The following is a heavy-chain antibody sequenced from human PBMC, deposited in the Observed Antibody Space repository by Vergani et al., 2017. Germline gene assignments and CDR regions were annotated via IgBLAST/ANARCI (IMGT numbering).Heavy chain of an antibody. CDR2: IIPIFGTA. V-gene: IGHV1-69*01. CDR3: ARGSSEVVPAVIAGLMDY. Sequence: QVQLVQSGAEVKKPGASVKVSCKASGYTFTSYYMHWVRQAPGKGLEWMGGIIPIFGTANYEQKFQGRVTITADESTSTAYMELSSLRSEDTAVYYCARGSSEVVPAVIAGLMDYWGQGTLVTVSS. D-gene: IGHD2-2*01. J-gene: IGHJ4*02. CDR1: GYTFTSYY.